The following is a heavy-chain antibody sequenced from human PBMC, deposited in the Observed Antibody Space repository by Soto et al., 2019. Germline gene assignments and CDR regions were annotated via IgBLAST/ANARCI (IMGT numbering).Heavy chain of an antibody. CDR1: GFTFSSYA. CDR3: ASLNYDILTGYQDFDY. Sequence: GSLRLSCAASGFTFSSYAMHWVRQAPGKGLEWVAVISYDGSNKYYADSVKGRFTISRDNSKNTLYLQMNSLRAEDTAVYYCASLNYDILTGYQDFDYWGQGTLVTVSS. CDR2: ISYDGSNK. D-gene: IGHD3-9*01. V-gene: IGHV3-30-3*01. J-gene: IGHJ4*02.